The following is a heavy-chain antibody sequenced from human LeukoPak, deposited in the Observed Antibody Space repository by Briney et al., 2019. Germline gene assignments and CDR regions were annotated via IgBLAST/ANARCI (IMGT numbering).Heavy chain of an antibody. D-gene: IGHD3-22*01. CDR3: ARDLIGAFDI. J-gene: IGHJ3*02. V-gene: IGHV4-61*02. CDR2: IYTSGST. CDR1: GGSISSGSYY. Sequence: SETLSLTCTVSGGSISSGSYYWRWIRQPAGKGLEWIGRIYTSGSTNYNPSLKSRVTISVDTPKNQFSLKLSSVTAADTAVYYCARDLIGAFDIWGQGTMVTVSS.